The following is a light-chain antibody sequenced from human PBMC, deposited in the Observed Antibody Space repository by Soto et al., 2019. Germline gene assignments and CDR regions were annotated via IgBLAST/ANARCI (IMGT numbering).Light chain of an antibody. J-gene: IGLJ3*02. CDR2: LEGSGSY. V-gene: IGLV4-60*02. Sequence: QAVVTQSSSASASLGSSVKLTCTLSSGHSSYIIAWHQQQPGKAPRYLMKLEGSGSYNKGSGVPDRFSGSSSGADRYLTISDLRFEDGADYSCETWDSDSHAFGGGPKLTVL. CDR3: ETWDSDSHA. CDR1: SGHSSYI.